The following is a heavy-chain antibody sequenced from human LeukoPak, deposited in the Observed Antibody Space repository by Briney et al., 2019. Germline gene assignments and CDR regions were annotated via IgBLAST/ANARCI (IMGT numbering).Heavy chain of an antibody. Sequence: PSETLSLTCTVSGGSIISSGYHWGWVRQPPGKGLEWIVEINHSGSTNYNPSLKSRVTISVDTSKNQFSLKLSSVTAADTAVYYCARATSSEKYYDYVWGSPLFDYWGQGTLVTVSS. CDR1: GGSIISSGYH. CDR2: INHSGST. CDR3: ARATSSEKYYDYVWGSPLFDY. V-gene: IGHV4-39*07. D-gene: IGHD3-16*01. J-gene: IGHJ4*02.